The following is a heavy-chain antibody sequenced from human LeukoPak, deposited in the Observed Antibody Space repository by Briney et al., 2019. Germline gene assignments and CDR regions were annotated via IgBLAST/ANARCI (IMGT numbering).Heavy chain of an antibody. J-gene: IGHJ4*02. CDR3: ARDHGDGIGMPGGIRGPDY. CDR2: INAANGNT. CDR1: GYSFTNYA. V-gene: IGHV1-3*01. D-gene: IGHD3-10*01. Sequence: GASVKVSCKASGYSFTNYAMHWVRQAPGQRLEWMGWINAANGNTKYSQKFQGRVTITRDTSASTAYMELSSLRSEDTAVYCCARDHGDGIGMPGGIRGPDYWGQGTLVTVSS.